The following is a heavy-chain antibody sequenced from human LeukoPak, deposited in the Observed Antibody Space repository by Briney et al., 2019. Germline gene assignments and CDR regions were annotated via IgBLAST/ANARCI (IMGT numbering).Heavy chain of an antibody. J-gene: IGHJ4*02. CDR2: ISDTGGDT. D-gene: IGHD3-22*01. V-gene: IGHV3-23*01. CDR1: GITFSTYA. Sequence: GGSLRLSCAASGITFSTYAMTWLRQAPGKGPEGVSVISDTGGDTDYADSVKGRFTISRDNPKNTLYLQMNSLRAEDTAVYFCAKRGVVIRVILVGFHKEAYYFDSWGQGALVTVSS. CDR3: AKRGVVIRVILVGFHKEAYYFDS.